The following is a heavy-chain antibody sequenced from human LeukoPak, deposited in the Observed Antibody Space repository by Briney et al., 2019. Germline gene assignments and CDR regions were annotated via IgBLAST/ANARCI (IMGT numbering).Heavy chain of an antibody. CDR1: GGSISSSSYY. CDR2: IYYSGST. J-gene: IGHJ2*01. Sequence: PSETLSLTCTVSGGSISSSSYYWGWIRQPPGKGLEWIGSIYYSGSTYYNPSIESRVTISADTSNNQFSLKLTSVTAADTAVFYCARRVRGRDNRYFDLWGRGTLITVSS. D-gene: IGHD2-21*01. CDR3: ARRVRGRDNRYFDL. V-gene: IGHV4-39*01.